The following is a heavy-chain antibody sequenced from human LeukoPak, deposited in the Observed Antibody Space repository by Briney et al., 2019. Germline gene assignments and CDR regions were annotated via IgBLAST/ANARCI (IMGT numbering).Heavy chain of an antibody. D-gene: IGHD6-13*01. J-gene: IGHJ4*02. CDR1: GYTFSNSW. CDR2: IYPGDSDT. Sequence: GESLQISCKGSGYTFSNSWIAWVRQMPGKGLEWMGIIYPGDSDTRYSPSFQGQVSISADQSISTAYLQWSSLKASDTAMYYCARREQQLWDFDYWGQGTLVTVSS. CDR3: ARREQQLWDFDY. V-gene: IGHV5-51*01.